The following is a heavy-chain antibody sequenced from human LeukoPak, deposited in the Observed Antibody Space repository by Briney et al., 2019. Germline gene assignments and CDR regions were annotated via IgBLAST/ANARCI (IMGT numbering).Heavy chain of an antibody. CDR3: ARHPTRRDGYNEAHRLYVAFGI. J-gene: IGHJ3*02. CDR2: IYYSGST. V-gene: IGHV4-39*01. Sequence: PSETLSLTCTVSGGSISSSSYYWGWIRQPPGKGLEWIGSIYYSGSTYYNPSLKSRVTISVDTSKNQFSLKLSSVTAADTAVYYCARHPTRRDGYNEAHRLYVAFGIWGQGTMVTVSS. CDR1: GGSISSSSYY. D-gene: IGHD5-24*01.